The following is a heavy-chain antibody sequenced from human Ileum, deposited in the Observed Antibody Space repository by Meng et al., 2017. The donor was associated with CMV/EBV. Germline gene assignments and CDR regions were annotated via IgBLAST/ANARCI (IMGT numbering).Heavy chain of an antibody. V-gene: IGHV3-48*04. J-gene: IGHJ4*02. CDR1: GFAFSSYS. CDR3: ARDSYSGSGSYHYYFDY. CDR2: ISSGDTK. D-gene: IGHD3-10*01. Sequence: GGSLRLSCAASGFAFSSYSMNWVRQAPGKGLEWVSYISSGDTKSYADSLKGRFTISRDNAKNSLDLQMNSLRAEDTAVYYCARDSYSGSGSYHYYFDYWGQGTLVTVSS.